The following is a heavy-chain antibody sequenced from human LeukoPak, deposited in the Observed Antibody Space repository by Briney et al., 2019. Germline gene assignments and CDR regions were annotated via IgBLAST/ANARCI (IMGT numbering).Heavy chain of an antibody. CDR2: ISSSSSYI. CDR3: SRAHNWKYGSFDF. Sequence: GGSLRLSCAASGFTFSSYSMNWVRQAPGKGLEWVSSISSSSSYIYYADSVKGRFTISRDNAKNSLYLQMNSLRAEDTAVYYCSRAHNWKYGSFDFWGQGTLVTVSS. J-gene: IGHJ4*02. CDR1: GFTFSSYS. D-gene: IGHD1-7*01. V-gene: IGHV3-21*01.